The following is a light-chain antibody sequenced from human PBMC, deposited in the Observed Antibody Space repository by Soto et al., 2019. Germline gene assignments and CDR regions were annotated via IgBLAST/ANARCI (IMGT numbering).Light chain of an antibody. J-gene: IGLJ1*01. CDR2: EVS. Sequence: QSALTQPPSASGSPGQSVTISCTGTSGDVGGYNYVSWYQQHPGKAPKLMIYEVSKRPSGVPDRFSGSKSGNTASLAVSGLQAEDEADYYGSSYAGNNGYVFGTGTKLTVL. CDR3: SSYAGNNGYV. V-gene: IGLV2-8*01. CDR1: SGDVGGYNY.